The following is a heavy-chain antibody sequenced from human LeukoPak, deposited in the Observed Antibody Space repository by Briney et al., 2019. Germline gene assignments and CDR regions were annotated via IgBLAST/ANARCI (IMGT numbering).Heavy chain of an antibody. CDR1: GFTFDDYA. Sequence: PGGSLRLSCAASGFTFDDYAMHWVRQAPGKGLEWVSGINGDGSITIYADSVKGRFTTSRDNRKNTLYVHMNSLRDEDTAVYYCARVVETSRLGDDYWGQGTLVTVSS. J-gene: IGHJ4*02. CDR2: INGDGSIT. V-gene: IGHV3-43*02. D-gene: IGHD5-18*01. CDR3: ARVVETSRLGDDY.